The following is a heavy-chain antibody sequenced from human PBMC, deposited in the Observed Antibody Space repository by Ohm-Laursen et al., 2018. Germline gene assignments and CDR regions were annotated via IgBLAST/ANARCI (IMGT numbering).Heavy chain of an antibody. CDR2: CRYKANSYTT. V-gene: IGHV3-72*01. Sequence: SLRLSCAASVFTFDDDYMDWFRQAPGKGLEWVAWCRYKANSYTTVYVASVKGRFSISRDDSENSLYLQMNSLKTEDTAVYYCARTRNFQPYDVWGQGTMVIVSS. CDR3: ARTRNFQPYDV. J-gene: IGHJ3*01. CDR1: VFTFDDDY. D-gene: IGHD2/OR15-2a*01.